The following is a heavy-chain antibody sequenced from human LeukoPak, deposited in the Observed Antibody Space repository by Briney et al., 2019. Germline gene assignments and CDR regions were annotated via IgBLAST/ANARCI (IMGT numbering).Heavy chain of an antibody. CDR1: GDSVSSNSAA. CDR2: TYYRSKWYN. CDR3: AREGRVEPAIVGAEFDY. D-gene: IGHD1-26*01. V-gene: IGHV6-1*01. J-gene: IGHJ4*02. Sequence: SQTLTLTCAISGDSVSSNSAAWNWIRQSPSRGLEWLGRTYYRSKWYNDYAVSVKSRITINPDTSKNQFSLQLNSVTPEDTAVYYCAREGRVEPAIVGAEFDYWGQGTLVTVSS.